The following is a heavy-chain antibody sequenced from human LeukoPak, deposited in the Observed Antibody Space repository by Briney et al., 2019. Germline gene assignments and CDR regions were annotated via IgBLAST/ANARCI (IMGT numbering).Heavy chain of an antibody. Sequence: PSETLSLTCTVSGGSISSSSYYWGWIRQPPGKGLEWIGSIYYSGSTYYNPSLKSRVTISVDTSKNQFSLKLSSVTAADTAVYCCARQQVGKWIARRVVDYWAQETLVTVSS. CDR3: ARQQVGKWIARRVVDY. J-gene: IGHJ4*02. V-gene: IGHV4-39*07. D-gene: IGHD2-2*03. CDR2: IYYSGST. CDR1: GGSISSSSYY.